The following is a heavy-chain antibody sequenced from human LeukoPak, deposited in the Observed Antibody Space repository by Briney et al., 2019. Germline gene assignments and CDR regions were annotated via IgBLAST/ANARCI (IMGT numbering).Heavy chain of an antibody. CDR3: ATKQWLAPPPDS. J-gene: IGHJ4*02. V-gene: IGHV3-74*01. D-gene: IGHD6-19*01. CDR2: INTDGTVT. Sequence: PGGSLRLSCAASGFTFSKYWMLWVRQPPGKGLESVSRINTDGTVTTYADSVKGRFTVSRDNDDNTMFLQMNSVRDEDTAVYYCATKQWLAPPPDSWGQGTPVTVSS. CDR1: GFTFSKYW.